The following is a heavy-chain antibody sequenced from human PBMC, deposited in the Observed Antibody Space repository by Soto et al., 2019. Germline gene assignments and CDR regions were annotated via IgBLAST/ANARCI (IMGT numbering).Heavy chain of an antibody. D-gene: IGHD3-3*01. CDR1: GGSISSGGYS. J-gene: IGHJ4*02. CDR3: ARVRDY. CDR2: MYHSGST. Sequence: PSETLSLTCAVSGGSISSGGYSWSWIRQPPGKGLEWIGYMYHSGSTYYNPSLKSRVTISIDRSKNQFSLKLSSVTAADTAVYYCARVRDYWGQGILVNVSS. V-gene: IGHV4-30-2*01.